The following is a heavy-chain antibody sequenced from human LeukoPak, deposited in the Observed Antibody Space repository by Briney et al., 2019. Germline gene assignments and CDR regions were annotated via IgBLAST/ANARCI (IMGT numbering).Heavy chain of an antibody. Sequence: PSETLSLTCAVSGGSFFGYHWNWIRQVPGKGLEWIGEINHRGITNYNPSLQSRVTISVDTSKNQFSLRLRSVTAADTAVYYCARDPTTVITTPYYFDDWGQGTLVTVSS. V-gene: IGHV4-34*01. CDR3: ARDPTTVITTPYYFDD. CDR2: INHRGIT. D-gene: IGHD4-23*01. J-gene: IGHJ4*02. CDR1: GGSFFGYH.